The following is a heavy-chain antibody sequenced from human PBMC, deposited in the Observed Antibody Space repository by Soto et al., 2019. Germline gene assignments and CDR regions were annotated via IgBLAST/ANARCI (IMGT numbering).Heavy chain of an antibody. CDR1: GFSFRSFG. J-gene: IGHJ6*02. D-gene: IGHD1-26*01. CDR2: ISHEGSFK. V-gene: IGHV3-30*18. CDR3: AKEGGYGAIIADDYYYYEMDV. Sequence: PGGSLRLSCEVSGFSFRSFGMHWVRQAPGKGLEWVTVISHEGSFKHYADSVKGRFTISRDDSKNTLYLEMNSLRAEDTAVYYCAKEGGYGAIIADDYYYYEMDVWGQRTTVTVSS.